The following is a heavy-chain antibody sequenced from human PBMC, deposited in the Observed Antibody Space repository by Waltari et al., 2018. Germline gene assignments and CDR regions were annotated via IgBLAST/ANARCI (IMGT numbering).Heavy chain of an antibody. D-gene: IGHD3-16*01. CDR1: GFTFSGHW. J-gene: IGHJ4*02. CDR3: ARNSKDWRSDGGLDY. V-gene: IGHV3-74*01. Sequence: EVRLVESGGGLVRPGGSLRLSCAASGFTFSGHWMPWVSQAPGKGLVWVSRSNREGSSTSYADFVKGRFTISRDNAKNTLYLQMNSLRAEDTAVYYCARNSKDWRSDGGLDYWGQGTLVTVSS. CDR2: SNREGSST.